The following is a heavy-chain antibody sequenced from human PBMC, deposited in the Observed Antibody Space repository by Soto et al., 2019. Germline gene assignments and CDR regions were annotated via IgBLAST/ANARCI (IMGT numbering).Heavy chain of an antibody. D-gene: IGHD3-22*01. Sequence: QVQLVESGGGVVQPGRSLRLSCAASGFTFSSYAMHWVRQAPGKGLEWVAVISYDGSNKYYADSVKGRFTISRDNSKNTLYLQMNSLRAEDTAVYYCARDITMIEHYFDYWGQGTLVTVSS. CDR3: ARDITMIEHYFDY. CDR1: GFTFSSYA. CDR2: ISYDGSNK. V-gene: IGHV3-30-3*01. J-gene: IGHJ4*02.